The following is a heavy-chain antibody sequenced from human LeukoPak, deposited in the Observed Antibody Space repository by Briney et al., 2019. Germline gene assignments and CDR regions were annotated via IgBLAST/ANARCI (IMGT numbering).Heavy chain of an antibody. D-gene: IGHD2-8*01. J-gene: IGHJ3*01. Sequence: GGSLRLSCTASGFTFSSYWMHWVRQAPGKGLVWVSRINIDGTGTNYADSVKGRFTISRDNAKNTLYLQMNSLRAEDTAVYYCARDRVSSSWGQGTMVTVSS. CDR3: ARDRVSSS. CDR1: GFTFSSYW. V-gene: IGHV3-74*01. CDR2: INIDGTGT.